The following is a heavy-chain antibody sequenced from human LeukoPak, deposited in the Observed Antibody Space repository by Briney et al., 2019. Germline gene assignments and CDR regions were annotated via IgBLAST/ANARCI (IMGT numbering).Heavy chain of an antibody. J-gene: IGHJ4*02. CDR3: AREDTSLVIAY. CDR1: GITVTTYW. Sequence: GGSLRLSCAASGITVTTYWIHWVRQAPGKGLEWVAVMWYDGSNKYYTDSVKGRFTISRDNSKNTLYLQMNSLRAEDTAVYYCAREDTSLVIAYWGQGTLVTVSS. CDR2: MWYDGSNK. D-gene: IGHD5-18*01. V-gene: IGHV3-33*08.